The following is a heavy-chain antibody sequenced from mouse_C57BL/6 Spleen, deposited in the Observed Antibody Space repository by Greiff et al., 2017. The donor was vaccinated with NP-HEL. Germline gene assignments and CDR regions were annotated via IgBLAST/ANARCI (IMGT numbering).Heavy chain of an antibody. CDR1: GYTFTSYW. Sequence: QVQLQQPGAELVMPGASVKLSCKASGYTFTSYWMHWVKQRPGQGLEWIGEIDPSDSYTNYNQKFKGKSTLTVDKSSSTAYMQLSSLTSEDSAVYYCARGELGRNFDYWGQGTTLTVSS. V-gene: IGHV1-69*01. CDR3: ARGELGRNFDY. J-gene: IGHJ2*01. D-gene: IGHD4-1*01. CDR2: IDPSDSYT.